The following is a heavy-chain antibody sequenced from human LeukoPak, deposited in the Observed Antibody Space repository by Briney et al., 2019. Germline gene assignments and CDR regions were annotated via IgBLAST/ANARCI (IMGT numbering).Heavy chain of an antibody. CDR2: IYYSGST. D-gene: IGHD4-23*01. V-gene: IGHV4-59*08. CDR3: ARPSLDYGGIDAFDF. CDR1: GGSISSYD. J-gene: IGHJ3*01. Sequence: SETLSLTCTVSGGSISSYDWSWIRQPPGKGLEWIGFIYYSGSTNYNPSLKGRVTISVDTSKNQFSLKLSSVTAADTAVYYCARPSLDYGGIDAFDFWGQGTLVTVSS.